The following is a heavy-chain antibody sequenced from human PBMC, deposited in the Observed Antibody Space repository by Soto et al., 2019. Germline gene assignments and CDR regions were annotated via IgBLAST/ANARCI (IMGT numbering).Heavy chain of an antibody. CDR1: GYTFTSYW. J-gene: IGHJ6*02. V-gene: IGHV5-51*01. CDR2: IYPDDSDA. CDR3: ARPRSGSYRLDYYGMDV. Sequence: GESLTISCKCSGYTFTSYWIAWVRHMPGKGLWWMGIIYPDDSDARYSPSFEGQVTISADRSINTAYLWWSSLKASDTAMYYCARPRSGSYRLDYYGMDVGGQGTTVTVSS. D-gene: IGHD3-10*01.